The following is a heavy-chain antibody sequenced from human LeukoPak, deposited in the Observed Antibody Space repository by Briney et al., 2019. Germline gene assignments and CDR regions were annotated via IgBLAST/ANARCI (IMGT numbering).Heavy chain of an antibody. Sequence: PGGSLRLSCAASGFTFSSYAMSWVRQAPGKGLEWVSAISGSGGSTYYADSVKGRFTISRDNSKNTLHLQMNSLRAEDTAVYYCAKDRVWDQWLVVGAFDIWGQGTMVTVSS. V-gene: IGHV3-23*01. CDR2: ISGSGGST. CDR1: GFTFSSYA. J-gene: IGHJ3*02. CDR3: AKDRVWDQWLVVGAFDI. D-gene: IGHD6-19*01.